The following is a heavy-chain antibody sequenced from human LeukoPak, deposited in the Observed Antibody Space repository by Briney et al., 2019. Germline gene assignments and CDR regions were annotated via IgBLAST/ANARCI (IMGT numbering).Heavy chain of an antibody. CDR1: GFDVKSHD. CDR3: AKVRRSVAYDY. J-gene: IGHJ4*02. CDR2: IESPRDI. Sequence: GGSLRLSCAASGFDVKSHDIHWVRQPIGKGLEWVSSIESPRDIYYAGSVKGRFTISREDAENSVYLQMNNLRVEDTAIYYCAKVRRSVAYDYWGRGTLVTVSS. V-gene: IGHV3-13*01.